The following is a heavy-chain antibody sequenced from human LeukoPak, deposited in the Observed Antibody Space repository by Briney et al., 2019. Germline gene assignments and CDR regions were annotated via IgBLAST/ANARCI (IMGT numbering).Heavy chain of an antibody. D-gene: IGHD2/OR15-2a*01. V-gene: IGHV3-30*02. CDR3: AKDRAARGRGNYFYMDV. Sequence: GGSLRLSCGASGFTFSGYGMHWVRQAPGKGLEWVAFIRYDGSSKYYADSVKGRFTISRDNRENSLYLQMNSLRPEDTALYYCAKDRAARGRGNYFYMDVWGKGTTVTVSS. CDR1: GFTFSGYG. CDR2: IRYDGSSK. J-gene: IGHJ6*03.